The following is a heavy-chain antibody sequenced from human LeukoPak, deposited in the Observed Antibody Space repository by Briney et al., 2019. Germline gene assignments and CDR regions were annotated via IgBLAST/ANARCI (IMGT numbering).Heavy chain of an antibody. CDR2: IYYSGST. CDR3: ARELYGDSERGSLDY. V-gene: IGHV4-39*07. J-gene: IGHJ4*02. D-gene: IGHD4-17*01. CDR1: GGSISSSSYY. Sequence: SETLSLTCTVSGGSISSSSYYWGWIRQPPGKGLEWIGSIYYSGSTYYNPSLKSRVTISVDTSKNQFSLKLSSVTAADTAVYYCARELYGDSERGSLDYWGQGTLVTVSS.